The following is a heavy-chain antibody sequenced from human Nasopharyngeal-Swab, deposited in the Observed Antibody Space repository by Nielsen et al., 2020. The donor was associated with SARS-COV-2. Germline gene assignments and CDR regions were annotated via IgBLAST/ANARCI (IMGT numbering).Heavy chain of an antibody. D-gene: IGHD3-10*01. J-gene: IGHJ6*02. CDR3: ARGGYYGSGSYFHYYYGMDV. Sequence: SVKVSCKASGGTFSSYAISWVRQPPGQGLEWMGGIIPIFGTANYAQKFQGRVTITADESTSTAYMELSSLRSEDTAVYYCARGGYYGSGSYFHYYYGMDVWGQGTTVTVSS. V-gene: IGHV1-69*13. CDR2: IIPIFGTA. CDR1: GGTFSSYA.